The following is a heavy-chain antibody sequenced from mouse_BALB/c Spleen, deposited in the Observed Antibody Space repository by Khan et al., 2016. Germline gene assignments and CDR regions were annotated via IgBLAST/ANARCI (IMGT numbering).Heavy chain of an antibody. CDR3: ARLLYYGLFAY. CDR2: INPDSSTI. D-gene: IGHD2-1*01. CDR1: GFDFSRYW. V-gene: IGHV4-1*02. J-gene: IGHJ3*01. Sequence: EVKLLESGGGLVKPGGSLKLSCAASGFDFSRYWMSWVRQAPGKGLEWIGEINPDSSTINYTPSLKDKFIISRDNAKNMLYLQMSKVRSEDTALYYCARLLYYGLFAYWGQGTLVTVSA.